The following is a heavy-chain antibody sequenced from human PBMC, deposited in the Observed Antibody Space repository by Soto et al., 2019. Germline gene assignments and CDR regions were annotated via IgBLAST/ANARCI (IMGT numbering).Heavy chain of an antibody. V-gene: IGHV3-23*01. Sequence: VGSLRLSCAASGFTVGSHAVSWVRQAPGKGLEWVSSISGSGDGTYYGDSVKGRFTISRDSSSSTLYLQMDNLRGEDTAVYFCTRSRRSILMVYGFGGMDVWGQGTTVTVSS. J-gene: IGHJ6*02. D-gene: IGHD2-8*01. CDR3: TRSRRSILMVYGFGGMDV. CDR1: GFTVGSHA. CDR2: ISGSGDGT.